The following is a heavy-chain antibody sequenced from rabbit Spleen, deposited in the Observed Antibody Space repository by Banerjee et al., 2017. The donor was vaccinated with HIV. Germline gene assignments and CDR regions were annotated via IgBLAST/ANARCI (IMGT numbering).Heavy chain of an antibody. J-gene: IGHJ4*01. CDR2: IYAGSSGTT. CDR3: ARDYSNNGGFYFNL. CDR1: GFSFSSSYY. Sequence: QSLEESGGDLVKPEGSLTLTCTASGFSFSSSYYMCWVRQAPGKGLEWIACIYAGSSGTTYYASWVKGRFTISKTSSTTVTLQMTSLTAADTATYFCARDYSNNGGFYFNLWGPGPWSPS. V-gene: IGHV1S40*01. D-gene: IGHD4-1*01.